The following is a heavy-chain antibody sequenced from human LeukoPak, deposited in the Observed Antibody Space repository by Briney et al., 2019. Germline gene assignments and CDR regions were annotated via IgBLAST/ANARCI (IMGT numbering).Heavy chain of an antibody. D-gene: IGHD3-10*01. CDR3: ARGFRRVRGSPLDY. CDR1: GGSFSGYY. V-gene: IGHV4-34*01. Sequence: KPSETLSLTCAVYGGSFSGYYWSWIRQPPGKGLEWIGEINHSGSTNYNPSLKSRVTISVDTSKNQFSLKLSSVTAADTAVYYCARGFRRVRGSPLDYWGQGTLVTVSS. CDR2: INHSGST. J-gene: IGHJ4*02.